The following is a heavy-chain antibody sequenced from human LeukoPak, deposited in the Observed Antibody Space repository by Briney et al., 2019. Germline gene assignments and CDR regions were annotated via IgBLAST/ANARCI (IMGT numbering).Heavy chain of an antibody. CDR2: IYYSGST. CDR3: ARHEILLWFGDFDY. Sequence: SETLSLTCTVSGGSISSGGYYWSWIRQPPGKGLEWIGSIYYSGSTYYNPSLKSRVTISVDTSKNQFSLKLSPVTAADTAVYYCARHEILLWFGDFDYWGQGTLVTVSS. J-gene: IGHJ4*02. CDR1: GGSISSGGYY. V-gene: IGHV4-39*01. D-gene: IGHD3-10*01.